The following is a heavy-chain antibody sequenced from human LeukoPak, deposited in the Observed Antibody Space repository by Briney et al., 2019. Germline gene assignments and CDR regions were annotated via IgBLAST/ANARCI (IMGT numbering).Heavy chain of an antibody. CDR2: SYYSGST. CDR3: ARQSISARRAFDI. CDR1: GGSISIYY. V-gene: IGHV4-59*08. Sequence: PSETLSLTCSVSGGSISIYYWSWIRQPPGKGLEYIGYSYYSGSTDYNPSLKSRVTISVDTSNQFSLMLTSVTAADTAVYYCARQSISARRAFDIWGQGTMVTASS. J-gene: IGHJ3*02. D-gene: IGHD6-6*01.